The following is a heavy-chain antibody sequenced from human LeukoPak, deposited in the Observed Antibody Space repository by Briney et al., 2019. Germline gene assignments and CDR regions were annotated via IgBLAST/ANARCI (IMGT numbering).Heavy chain of an antibody. CDR3: ARDRYDILTGYPKVYGMDV. D-gene: IGHD3-9*01. J-gene: IGHJ6*02. CDR1: GFTLSSPA. Sequence: GGSLTLSCAASGFTLSSPAMQCARHDRRKGLELVAVIAYDGTNKTYADSVKGRFSIPSDNSKNTLYLQMTSLRAEDRAVYYCARDRYDILTGYPKVYGMDVWGQGTTVTVSS. V-gene: IGHV3-30*04. CDR2: IAYDGTNK.